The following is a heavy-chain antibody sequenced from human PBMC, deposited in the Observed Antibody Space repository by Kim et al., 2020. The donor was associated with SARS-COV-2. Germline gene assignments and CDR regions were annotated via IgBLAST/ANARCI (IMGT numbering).Heavy chain of an antibody. CDR1: GFTFSSYA. D-gene: IGHD1-7*01. V-gene: IGHV3-30-3*01. CDR2: ISYDGSNK. CDR3: ARDKWNYCHY. J-gene: IGHJ4*02. Sequence: GGSLRLSCAASGFTFSSYAMHWVRQAPGKGLEWVAVISYDGSNKYYADSVKGRFTISRDNSKNTLYLQMNSLRAEDTAVYYCARDKWNYCHYWGQGTLVTVSS.